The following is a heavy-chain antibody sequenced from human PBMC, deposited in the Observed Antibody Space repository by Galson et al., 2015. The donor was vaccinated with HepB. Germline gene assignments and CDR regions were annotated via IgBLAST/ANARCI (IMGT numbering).Heavy chain of an antibody. D-gene: IGHD6-13*01. CDR1: GYTFTSYG. CDR2: ISAYNGNT. CDR3: ARDRRQQLVRVPYYMDV. J-gene: IGHJ6*03. V-gene: IGHV1-18*01. Sequence: SVKVSCKASGYTFTSYGISWVRQAPGQGLEWMGWISAYNGNTNYAQKLQGRVTMTTDTSTSTAYMELRSLRSDDTAVYYCARDRRQQLVRVPYYMDVWGKGTTVTVSS.